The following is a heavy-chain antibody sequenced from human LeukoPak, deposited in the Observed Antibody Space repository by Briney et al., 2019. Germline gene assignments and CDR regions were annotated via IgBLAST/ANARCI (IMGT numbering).Heavy chain of an antibody. J-gene: IGHJ4*02. CDR3: ARERPPGDSSNWFLEGYFDI. CDR2: MIPIFGTA. CDR1: GYTFTSYD. D-gene: IGHD6-13*01. V-gene: IGHV1-69*05. Sequence: ASVKVSCKASGYTFTSYDINWVRQATGQGLEWMGRMIPIFGTANYAQKFQGRVTITTDESTSTAYMELSTLRSDDTAVYYCARERPPGDSSNWFLEGYFDIWGQGTLVTVSS.